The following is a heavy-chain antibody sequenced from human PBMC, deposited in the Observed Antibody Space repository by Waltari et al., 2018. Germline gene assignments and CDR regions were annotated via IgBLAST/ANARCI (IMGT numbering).Heavy chain of an antibody. D-gene: IGHD3-10*02. J-gene: IGHJ2*01. V-gene: IGHV3-9*01. CDR2: ISWIFASI. Sequence: EVQLVESGGGLVQPGRALRLSCAASGFTIEDYAMPWVRQAPGKGLAFISGISWIFASIGYADSVKSRFTISRDNAKNSLYLQMNSLRAEDTALYFCAKDMGRQGCSGGDLWGRGTLVTVSS. CDR3: AKDMGRQGCSGGDL. CDR1: GFTIEDYA.